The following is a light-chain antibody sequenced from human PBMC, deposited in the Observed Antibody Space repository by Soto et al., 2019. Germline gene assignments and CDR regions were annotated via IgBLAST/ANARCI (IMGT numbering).Light chain of an antibody. CDR3: QQYGRSPLT. V-gene: IGKV3-20*01. CDR1: QSVSSTY. J-gene: IGKJ4*01. CDR2: GAS. Sequence: EIVLTQAPGTLSLSPGERVTLSCRASQSVSSTYLAWYQQKPGQAPRLLIYGASSRAPDIPARFSGSGSGTDFTLTISRLEPEDFAVYYCQQYGRSPLTFGGGTKVEIK.